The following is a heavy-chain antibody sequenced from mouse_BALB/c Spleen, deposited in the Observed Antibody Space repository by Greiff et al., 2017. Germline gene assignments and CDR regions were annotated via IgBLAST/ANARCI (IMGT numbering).Heavy chain of an antibody. CDR3: ARGRGDGNFFAY. D-gene: IGHD2-3*01. CDR1: GFTFSSYA. CDR2: ISSGGST. Sequence: EVKLVESGGGLVKPGGSLKLSCAASGFTFSSYAMSWVRQTPEKRLEWVASISSGGSTYYPDSVKGRFTISRDNARNILYLHMSSLRSEDTAMYYCARGRGDGNFFAYWGQGTLVTVSA. V-gene: IGHV5-6-5*01. J-gene: IGHJ3*01.